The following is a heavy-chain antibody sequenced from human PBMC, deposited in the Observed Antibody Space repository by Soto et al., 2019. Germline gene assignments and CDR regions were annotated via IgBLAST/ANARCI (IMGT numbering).Heavy chain of an antibody. CDR1: GYTFTSYG. V-gene: IGHV1-18*04. CDR2: ISAYSDNT. Sequence: QVQLVQSGAEVKKPGASVKVSCKASGYTFTSYGISWVRQAPGQGLEWMGWISAYSDNTNYAQKRQGRVTMTTDTSTSTAYMELRSLRSDDTAVYYCARSGFGYCSSTSCYTYYYYGMDVWGQGTTVTVSS. CDR3: ARSGFGYCSSTSCYTYYYYGMDV. D-gene: IGHD2-2*01. J-gene: IGHJ6*02.